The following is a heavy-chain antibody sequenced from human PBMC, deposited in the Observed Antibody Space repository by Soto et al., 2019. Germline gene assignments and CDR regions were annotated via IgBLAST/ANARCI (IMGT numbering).Heavy chain of an antibody. V-gene: IGHV3-74*01. CDR2: INSDGSST. CDR1: GFTFSSYW. D-gene: IGHD3-16*01. Sequence: GESLKISCAASGFTFSSYWMHWVRQAPGKGLVWVSRINSDGSSTSYADSVKGRFTISRDNAKNTLYLQMNSLRAEDAAVYYCARVVMMGFDYWGQGTLVTVSS. CDR3: ARVVMMGFDY. J-gene: IGHJ4*02.